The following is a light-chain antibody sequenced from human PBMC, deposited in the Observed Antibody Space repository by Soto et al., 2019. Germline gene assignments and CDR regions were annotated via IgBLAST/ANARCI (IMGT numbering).Light chain of an antibody. Sequence: IVITQSPATLSVSPGERATLSCRASQSVSRNLAWYQQKPGQAPRLLIYGASTRATGIPARFSGGGSGTEFTLTITSLQSEDFAVYYCQQYNDWPRTFGQGTKVDIK. CDR1: QSVSRN. CDR2: GAS. V-gene: IGKV3-15*01. CDR3: QQYNDWPRT. J-gene: IGKJ1*01.